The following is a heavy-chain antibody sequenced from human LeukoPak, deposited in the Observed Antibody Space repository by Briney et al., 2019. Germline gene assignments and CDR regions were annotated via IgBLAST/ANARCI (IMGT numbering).Heavy chain of an antibody. D-gene: IGHD2-15*01. CDR3: ARPHRYCSGGSCYLGA. J-gene: IGHJ4*02. CDR1: GYTFTGYD. Sequence: GASVKVSCKASGYTFTGYDMHWVRQAPGQGLEWMGWINPNSGGTNYAQKFQGRVTMTRDTSISTAYMELSRLRSDDTAVYYCARPHRYCSGGSCYLGAWGQGTLVTVSS. CDR2: INPNSGGT. V-gene: IGHV1-2*02.